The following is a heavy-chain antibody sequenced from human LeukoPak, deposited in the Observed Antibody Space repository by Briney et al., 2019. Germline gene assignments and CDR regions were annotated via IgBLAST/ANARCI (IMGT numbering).Heavy chain of an antibody. V-gene: IGHV3-11*01. CDR1: GFIFSDYY. D-gene: IGHD5-12*01. CDR2: TSSSGGAT. Sequence: GGSLRLSCAASGFIFSDYYMSWIRQVPGKGLEWVSYTSSSGGATYYAGFVKGRFTVSRDNAQNSLSLQMNSLRVEDTAVYYCARDRQVHTSVDSVEYWGQGALVTVSS. CDR3: ARDRQVHTSVDSVEY. J-gene: IGHJ4*02.